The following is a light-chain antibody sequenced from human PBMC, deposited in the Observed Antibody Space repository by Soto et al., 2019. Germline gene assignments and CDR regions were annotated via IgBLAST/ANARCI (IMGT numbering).Light chain of an antibody. CDR2: DAS. Sequence: DIQMAQSPSTLSASVGDRVTITCRASQSISNWLAWYQQKPGKAPKFLIYDASSLESGVPSRFSGSGSGTEFTLTISTLQPGDFATYYCQQYNGYFGQGTKLEIK. J-gene: IGKJ2*01. CDR3: QQYNGY. V-gene: IGKV1-5*01. CDR1: QSISNW.